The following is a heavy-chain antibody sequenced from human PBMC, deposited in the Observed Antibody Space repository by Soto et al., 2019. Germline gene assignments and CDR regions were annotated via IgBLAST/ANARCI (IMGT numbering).Heavy chain of an antibody. D-gene: IGHD3-22*01. Sequence: KTSETLSLTCTVSGGSISSGDYYWSWIRQPPGKGLEWIGYIYYSGSTYYNPSLKSRVTISVDTSKNQFSLKLSSVTAADTAVYYCARXSYYYDSSGYYYVAFDIWGQGTMVTVSS. CDR2: IYYSGST. CDR1: GGSISSGDYY. CDR3: ARXSYYYDSSGYYYVAFDI. J-gene: IGHJ3*02. V-gene: IGHV4-30-4*01.